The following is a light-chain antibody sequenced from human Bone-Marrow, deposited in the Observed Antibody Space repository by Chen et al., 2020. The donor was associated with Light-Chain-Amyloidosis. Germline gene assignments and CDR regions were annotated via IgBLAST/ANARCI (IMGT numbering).Light chain of an antibody. J-gene: IGLJ2*01. CDR2: DVT. CDR3: SSYTVTNVVV. V-gene: IGLV2-14*01. Sequence: SALTQPASASGSTGQSITSSCTGTTSDAGGYNFVSWYQQHPVKAPKVMIYDVTNRPSGVSNRFSGSKSGNTASLTISGLQAEDEGDYYCSSYTVTNVVVFGGGTKLTVL. CDR1: TSDAGGYNF.